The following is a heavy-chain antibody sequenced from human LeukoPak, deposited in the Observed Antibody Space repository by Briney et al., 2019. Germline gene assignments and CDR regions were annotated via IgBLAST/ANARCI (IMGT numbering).Heavy chain of an antibody. CDR3: ARNNAMDV. CDR1: GFALSSHW. D-gene: IGHD2-8*01. CDR2: VNRDGSET. V-gene: IGHV3-7*03. J-gene: IGHJ6*02. Sequence: GSLRLSCAASGFALSSHWMTWVRQVPGRGPEWVANVNRDGSETYYLDSVKGRFTISKDNAKNSLYLQMNSLRAEDTALYHCARNNAMDVWGQGTTVIVSS.